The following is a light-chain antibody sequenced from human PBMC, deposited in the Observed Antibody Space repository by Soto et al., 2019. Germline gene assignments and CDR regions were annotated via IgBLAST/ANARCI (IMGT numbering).Light chain of an antibody. V-gene: IGKV3-20*01. Sequence: VLQPPPGPASLSPGESATLSCRASQSVSSSYLAWYQQTPGQAPRLLIYGASSRATGIPDRCSGRGAGTDFTLTISILEHEEVAEYYWQQYGSSPWTFGQGTKVDIK. CDR3: QQYGSSPWT. J-gene: IGKJ1*01. CDR2: GAS. CDR1: QSVSSSY.